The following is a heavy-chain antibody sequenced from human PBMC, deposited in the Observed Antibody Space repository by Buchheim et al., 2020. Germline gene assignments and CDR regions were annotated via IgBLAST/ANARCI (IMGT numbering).Heavy chain of an antibody. CDR2: VNNSGSN. D-gene: IGHD3-3*01. CDR3: ARGVLYYDFWSGYYGGGGMDV. J-gene: IGHJ6*02. CDR1: GGSFSGYY. Sequence: QVQLQQWGAGLLKPSETLSLTCAVYGGSFSGYYWSWIRQPPGKGLEWFGEVNNSGSNNYNPSLKIRGTISVDTAKYQFSLNLSSVTAADTAVYYWARGVLYYDFWSGYYGGGGMDVWGQGTT. V-gene: IGHV4-34*01.